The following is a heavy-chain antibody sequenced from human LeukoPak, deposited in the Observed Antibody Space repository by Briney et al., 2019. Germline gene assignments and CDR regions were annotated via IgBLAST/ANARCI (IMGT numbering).Heavy chain of an antibody. CDR2: INWNGGST. J-gene: IGHJ4*02. Sequence: GGALRLSCAASGFTFDDYGMSWVRQAPGKGLEGVSGINWNGGSTDYADSVKGRFTISRNNAKNSLYMQMKSLRAEDAGLYYCARGSFGESLDYWGQGNLVTVSS. CDR1: GFTFDDYG. D-gene: IGHD4-17*01. V-gene: IGHV3-20*04. CDR3: ARGSFGESLDY.